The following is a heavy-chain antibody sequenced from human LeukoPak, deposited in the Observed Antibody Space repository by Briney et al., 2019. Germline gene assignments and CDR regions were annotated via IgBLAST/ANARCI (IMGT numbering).Heavy chain of an antibody. CDR2: FDPEDGET. J-gene: IGHJ6*02. D-gene: IGHD2-2*01. CDR3: ATGVVVPADTYYYYGMDV. V-gene: IGHV1-24*01. Sequence: GASVKVSCKVSGYTLTELSMHWVRQAPGKGLEWMGGFDPEDGETIYAQKFQGRVTMTEDTSTDTAYMELSSLRSEDTAVYYCATGVVVPADTYYYYGMDVWGQGTTVTVSS. CDR1: GYTLTELS.